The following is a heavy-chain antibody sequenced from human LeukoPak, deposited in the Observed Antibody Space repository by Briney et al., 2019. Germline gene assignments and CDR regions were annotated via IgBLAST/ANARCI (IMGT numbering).Heavy chain of an antibody. Sequence: SETLSLTCTVSGDSISINYNWGWIRQPLGKGLEWIGSIFYSGATYYSPSLKSRVTISVDTSKNQFSLKLSSMTAADTAVYYCVRHRQWLLFPDYWGQGTLVTVSS. CDR3: VRHRQWLLFPDY. D-gene: IGHD6-19*01. CDR2: IFYSGAT. V-gene: IGHV4-39*01. J-gene: IGHJ4*02. CDR1: GDSISINYN.